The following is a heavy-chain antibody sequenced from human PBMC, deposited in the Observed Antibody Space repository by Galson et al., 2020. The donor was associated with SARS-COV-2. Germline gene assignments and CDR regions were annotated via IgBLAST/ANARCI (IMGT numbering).Heavy chain of an antibody. J-gene: IGHJ4*02. CDR1: GYTFTSYW. CDR3: ARLRGGGHPASWYGFDY. CDR2: IFPADSDT. D-gene: IGHD6-13*01. Sequence: GESLKISCKGSGYTFTSYWIVWVRQMPGEGLEWMGMIFPADSDTKYSPSFQGQVTISADWSLNTAYLEWDSLQKSDGAIYYCARLRGGGHPASWYGFDYWGQGTLVTVPS. V-gene: IGHV5-51*01.